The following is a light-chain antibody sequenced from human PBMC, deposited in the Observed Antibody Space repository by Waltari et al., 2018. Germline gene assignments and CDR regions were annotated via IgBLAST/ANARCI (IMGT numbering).Light chain of an antibody. J-gene: IGLJ2*01. CDR1: SNDVGDYNL. V-gene: IGLV2-23*01. CDR3: SSDAHTITLF. Sequence: QSALTQPASVSGSPGQSITISCTGTSNDVGDYNLVSWYQHHPGEAPILIIFEGNMRPSGVSNRFSGYTSSKTALTTTARHPDEDADDYYCSSDAHTITLFFGAGTKLTVL. CDR2: EGN.